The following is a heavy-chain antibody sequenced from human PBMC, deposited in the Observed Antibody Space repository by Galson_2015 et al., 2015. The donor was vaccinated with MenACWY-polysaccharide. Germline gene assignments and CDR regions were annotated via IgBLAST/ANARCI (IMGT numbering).Heavy chain of an antibody. Sequence: QSGAEVEKPGESLQISCKASGYTFTSYGISWVRQAPGQGLEWMGWISAYNGNTNYAQKFQGRVTMTTDTFTSTAYMELRSLRSDDTAVYYCARDHYNSGGGPGYWGQGTLVTVSS. J-gene: IGHJ4*02. CDR3: ARDHYNSGGGPGY. CDR2: ISAYNGNT. V-gene: IGHV1-18*01. D-gene: IGHD6-19*01. CDR1: GYTFTSYG.